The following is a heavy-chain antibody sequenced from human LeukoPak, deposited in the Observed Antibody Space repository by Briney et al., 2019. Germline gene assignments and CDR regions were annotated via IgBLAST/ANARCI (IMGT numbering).Heavy chain of an antibody. D-gene: IGHD3-16*02. CDR2: ISGSGGNT. CDR1: GFTFSSYA. CDR3: ARHDSFIPY. J-gene: IGHJ4*02. Sequence: GGSLRLSCAASGFTFSSYAMSWVRQAPGKGLEWVSAISGSGGNTYYADSVKGRCTISRDNSKNTVSLQMNNLRAEDTAVYFCARHDSFIPYWGQGTLVTVTS. V-gene: IGHV3-23*01.